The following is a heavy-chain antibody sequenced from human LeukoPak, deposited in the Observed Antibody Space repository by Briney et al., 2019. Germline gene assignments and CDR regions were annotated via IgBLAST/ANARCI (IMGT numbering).Heavy chain of an antibody. Sequence: GGSLRLSSTVSGFTVSSNSMSWVRQAPGKGLEWVSFIYSSVTHYSDSVKGRFTISRDNAKNSLYLQVNSLRADDTAFYSCARGRTYYYDSSGYSNFDYWGQGTLVTVSS. D-gene: IGHD3-22*01. CDR2: IYSSVT. J-gene: IGHJ4*02. V-gene: IGHV3-53*01. CDR1: GFTVSSNS. CDR3: ARGRTYYYDSSGYSNFDY.